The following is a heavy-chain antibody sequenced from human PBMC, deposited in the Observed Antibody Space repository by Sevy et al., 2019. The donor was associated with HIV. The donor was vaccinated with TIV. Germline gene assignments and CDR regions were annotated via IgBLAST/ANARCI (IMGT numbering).Heavy chain of an antibody. CDR1: GFSFSSYW. CDR2: INSDGTYT. D-gene: IGHD3-10*01. Sequence: GGSLRLSCAASGFSFSSYWMHWVRQVPGKGLVWLSRINSDGTYTKYGASAKGRFTISRDNAKNTLYLQMDSLRAEDTAVYYCARDKVEGGTMVQDNDYWGQGTLVTVSS. CDR3: ARDKVEGGTMVQDNDY. V-gene: IGHV3-74*03. J-gene: IGHJ4*02.